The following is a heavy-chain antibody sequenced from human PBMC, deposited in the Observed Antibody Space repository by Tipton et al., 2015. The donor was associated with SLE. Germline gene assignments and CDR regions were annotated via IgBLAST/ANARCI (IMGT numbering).Heavy chain of an antibody. J-gene: IGHJ6*03. CDR3: ARDQTTVVTRGYYYYYMDV. V-gene: IGHV4-59*01. CDR1: GGSISTSY. Sequence: TLSLTCTVSGGSISTSYWSWIRQPPGKGLEWIGYVSYSGSTNYNPSLKSRVTISVDTSKNQLSLKLSSVTAADTAVYYCARDQTTVVTRGYYYYYMDVWGKGTTVPVSS. CDR2: VSYSGST. D-gene: IGHD4-23*01.